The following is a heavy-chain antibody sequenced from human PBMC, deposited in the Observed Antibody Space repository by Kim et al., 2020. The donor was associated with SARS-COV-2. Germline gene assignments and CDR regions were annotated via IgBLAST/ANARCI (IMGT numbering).Heavy chain of an antibody. CDR2: MNPNSGNT. Sequence: ASVKVSCKASGYTFTSYDINWVRQATGQGLEWMGWMNPNSGNTGYAQKFQGRVTMTRNTSISTAYMELSSLRSEDTAVYYCAREMATTNYYYYGMDVWGQGTTVTVSS. J-gene: IGHJ6*02. D-gene: IGHD1-1*01. CDR3: AREMATTNYYYYGMDV. V-gene: IGHV1-8*01. CDR1: GYTFTSYD.